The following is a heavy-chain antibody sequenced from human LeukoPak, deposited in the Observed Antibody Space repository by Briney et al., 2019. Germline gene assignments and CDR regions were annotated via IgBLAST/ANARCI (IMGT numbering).Heavy chain of an antibody. CDR1: GGSFSGYY. CDR2: INHSGST. V-gene: IGHV4-34*01. CDR3: ARKYYYESERGAFDM. J-gene: IGHJ3*02. Sequence: SETLSLTCAVYGGSFSGYYWSWIRQPPGKGLEWIGEINHSGSTNYNPSLKSRLTMSVDTSKNQFSLRLSSVTPADTAVYYCARKYYYESERGAFDMWGQGTVVSVTS. D-gene: IGHD3-22*01.